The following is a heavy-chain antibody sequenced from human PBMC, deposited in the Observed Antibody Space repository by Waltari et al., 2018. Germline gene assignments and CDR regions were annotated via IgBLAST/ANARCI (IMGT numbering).Heavy chain of an antibody. J-gene: IGHJ4*02. CDR1: GFIFSSYW. CDR3: IRENIAAAGLES. Sequence: EVQLVESGGGLVQPGGSLRLSCVASGFIFSSYWMDWVRQATGKGLVWVSRINYDGSSTTYADSVKGRFTISRDNAKNTLYLHMSSLRAEDTAVYYCIRENIAAAGLESWGQGTLVTVSS. D-gene: IGHD6-13*01. CDR2: INYDGSST. V-gene: IGHV3-74*01.